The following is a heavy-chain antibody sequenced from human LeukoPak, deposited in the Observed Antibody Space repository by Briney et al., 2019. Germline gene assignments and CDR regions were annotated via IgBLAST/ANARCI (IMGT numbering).Heavy chain of an antibody. J-gene: IGHJ4*02. D-gene: IGHD6-19*01. CDR1: GFTFSDYY. V-gene: IGHV3-23*01. CDR3: AKAAVAGTWYYFDY. Sequence: PGGSLRLSCAASGFTFSDYYMSWVRQAPGKGLEWVSAISGSGGSTYYADSVKGRFTISRDNSKNTLYLQMNSLRAEDTAVYYCAKAAVAGTWYYFDYWGQGTLVTVSS. CDR2: ISGSGGST.